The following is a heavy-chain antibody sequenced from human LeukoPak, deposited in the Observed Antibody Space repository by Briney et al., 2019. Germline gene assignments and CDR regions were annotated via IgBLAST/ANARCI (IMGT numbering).Heavy chain of an antibody. Sequence: SETLSLTCTVSGVSISSYYWSWIRQPAGKGLEWIGRIYTSGSTNYNPSLKSRVTMSVDTSKNQFSLKLSSVTAADTAVYYCARVLLWFGGPGAFDIWGQGTMVTVSS. CDR3: ARVLLWFGGPGAFDI. V-gene: IGHV4-4*07. J-gene: IGHJ3*02. D-gene: IGHD3-10*01. CDR2: IYTSGST. CDR1: GVSISSYY.